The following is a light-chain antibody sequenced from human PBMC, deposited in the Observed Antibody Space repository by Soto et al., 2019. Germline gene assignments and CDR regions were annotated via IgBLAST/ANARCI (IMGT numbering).Light chain of an antibody. CDR3: QQYYDAPQT. V-gene: IGKV4-1*01. CDR1: QSILYSSNNKNY. CDR2: WAS. J-gene: IGKJ1*01. Sequence: DIVMTQSPVSLAVSLGERATINCKSSQSILYSSNNKNYLAWYQQKPGQPPKLLIYWASTRESGVPDRFSGSGSGTDFTLTISSLQAGDVAVYYCQQYYDAPQTFGQGTKVEIK.